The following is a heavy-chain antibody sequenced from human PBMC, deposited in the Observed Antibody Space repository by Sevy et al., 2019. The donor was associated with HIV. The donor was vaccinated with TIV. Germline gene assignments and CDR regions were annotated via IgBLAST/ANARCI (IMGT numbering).Heavy chain of an antibody. Sequence: GGSLRLSCAASGFTFSSYRMTWVRQAPGKGLEWVSCISSTSGYINYADSVKGRVTISRDNAKNLLYLQMDSLRAEDTAVYYCARAVLEISTWRSDYWGQGTLVTVSS. CDR1: GFTFSSYR. V-gene: IGHV3-21*01. CDR3: ARAVLEISTWRSDY. J-gene: IGHJ4*02. CDR2: ISSTSGYI. D-gene: IGHD1-1*01.